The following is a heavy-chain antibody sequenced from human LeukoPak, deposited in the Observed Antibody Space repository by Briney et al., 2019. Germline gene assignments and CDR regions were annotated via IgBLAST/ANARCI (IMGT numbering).Heavy chain of an antibody. CDR3: ARQPDYGDYGRADYFDY. CDR2: IYYSGST. V-gene: IGHV4-39*01. D-gene: IGHD4-17*01. Sequence: PSETLSLTCTVSGGSISSSSYYWGWIRQPPGKGLEWIGSIYYSGSTYYNPSLKSRVTISVDTSKNHFSLKLSSVTAADTAVYYCARQPDYGDYGRADYFDYWGQGTLVTVSS. CDR1: GGSISSSSYY. J-gene: IGHJ4*02.